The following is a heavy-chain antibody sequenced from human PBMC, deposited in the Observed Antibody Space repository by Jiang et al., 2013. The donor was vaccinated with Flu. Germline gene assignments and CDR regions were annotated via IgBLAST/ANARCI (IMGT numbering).Heavy chain of an antibody. CDR1: GDSISNSNW. CDR2: IFHSAKS. D-gene: IGHD3-10*01. J-gene: IGHJ4*02. V-gene: IGHV4-4*02. CDR3: ASGGYGSGGP. Sequence: PGLVKPSGTLFLTCDVSGDSISNSNWWTWVRQSPGKGLEWIGEIFHSAKSNYNPSLKGRVTLSVDQSRNQFSLNLTSVTAADTAVYYCASGGYGSGGPWGQGTLVTVSS.